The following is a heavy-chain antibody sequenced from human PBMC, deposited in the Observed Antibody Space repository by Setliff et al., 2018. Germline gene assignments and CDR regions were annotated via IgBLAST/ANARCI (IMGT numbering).Heavy chain of an antibody. J-gene: IGHJ4*02. D-gene: IGHD1-26*01. V-gene: IGHV1-2*06. CDR1: GYTFTGYY. CDR2: INPNTGGT. Sequence: GASVKVSCKASGYTFTGYYTHWVRQAPGQGLEWMGRINPNTGGTNSAQKFQGRVTMTTDTSISTAYLEVSGLTYDDTAVYYCARDLGDSGSYSPGSDYWGQGTLVTVSS. CDR3: ARDLGDSGSYSPGSDY.